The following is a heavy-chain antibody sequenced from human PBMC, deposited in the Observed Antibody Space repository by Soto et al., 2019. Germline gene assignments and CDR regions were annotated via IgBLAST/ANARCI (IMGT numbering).Heavy chain of an antibody. V-gene: IGHV4-31*03. CDR2: IYYSGST. Sequence: SETLSLTCTVSGGSISSGGYYWSWIRQHPGKGLEWIGYIYYSGSTYYNPSLKSRVTTSVDTSKNQFSLKLSSVTAADTAVYYCARDCGSGLGSQKFNWFDPWGQGTLVTVSS. D-gene: IGHD3-10*01. CDR1: GGSISSGGYY. J-gene: IGHJ5*02. CDR3: ARDCGSGLGSQKFNWFDP.